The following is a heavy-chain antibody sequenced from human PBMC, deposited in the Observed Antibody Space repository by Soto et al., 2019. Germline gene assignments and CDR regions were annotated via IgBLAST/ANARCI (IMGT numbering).Heavy chain of an antibody. Sequence: SETLSLTCTVSGGSISSYYWSWIRQPPGKGLEWIGYIYYSGSTNYNPSLKSRVTISVDTSKNQFSLKLSSVTAADTAVYYCARDRVGAFDIWGQGTMVTVSS. CDR2: IYYSGST. CDR1: GGSISSYY. D-gene: IGHD1-26*01. J-gene: IGHJ3*02. V-gene: IGHV4-59*01. CDR3: ARDRVGAFDI.